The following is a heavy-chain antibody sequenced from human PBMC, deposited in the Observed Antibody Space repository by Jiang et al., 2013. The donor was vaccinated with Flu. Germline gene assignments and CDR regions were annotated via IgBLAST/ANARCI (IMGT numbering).Heavy chain of an antibody. CDR1: GYTFTSHD. V-gene: IGHV1-18*01. D-gene: IGHD2-21*01. CDR2: ISAYSGNT. CDR3: ARVRSQIGLDY. Sequence: SGAEVRKPGASVKVSCKTSGYTFTSHDISWVRQAPGQGPEWMGWISAYSGNTKYAQKLQGRVTMTTDTSTSTAYMELRSLRSDDTAVYYCARVRSQIGLDYWGQGTLVAVSS. J-gene: IGHJ4*02.